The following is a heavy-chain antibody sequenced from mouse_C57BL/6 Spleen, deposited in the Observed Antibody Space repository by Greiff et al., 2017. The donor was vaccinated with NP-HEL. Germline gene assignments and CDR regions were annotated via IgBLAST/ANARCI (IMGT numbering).Heavy chain of an antibody. D-gene: IGHD1-1*01. CDR1: GYSITSDY. CDR2: ISYSGST. Sequence: EVQLQESGPGLAKPSQPLPLTCSVTGYSITSDYWHWLRKFPGNKLEYMGYISYSGSTYYNPSLKSRISITRDTSKNQYYLQLNSVTTEDTATYYCARTTVVWDYFDYWGQGTTLTVSS. CDR3: ARTTVVWDYFDY. J-gene: IGHJ2*01. V-gene: IGHV3-8*01.